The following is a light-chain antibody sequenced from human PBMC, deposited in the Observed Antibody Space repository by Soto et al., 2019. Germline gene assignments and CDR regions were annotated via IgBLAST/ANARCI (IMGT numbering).Light chain of an antibody. J-gene: IGKJ1*01. CDR1: HAISSH. CDR3: QQLERYPST. Sequence: DIQLTQSPSFLSASVGGRVTITCRASHAISSHLACYQQKPGKAPNLLIYGASTLQSGVPSRFSGSGSGTQFTLTISSLQPEDFATYYCQQLERYPSTFGQGTKVDIK. V-gene: IGKV1-9*01. CDR2: GAS.